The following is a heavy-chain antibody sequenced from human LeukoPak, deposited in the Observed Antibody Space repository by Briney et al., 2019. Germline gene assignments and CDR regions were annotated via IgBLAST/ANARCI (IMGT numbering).Heavy chain of an antibody. J-gene: IGHJ5*02. CDR3: ARTGGYCSGGSCYSETDYRFDP. Sequence: SETLSLTRTVSGGSISSSSYYWGWIRQPPGKGLEWIGYVYYSGSTNYNPSLKSRVTISVDTSKNQFSLKLSSVTAADTAVYYCARTGGYCSGGSCYSETDYRFDPWGQGTLVTVSS. CDR2: VYYSGST. V-gene: IGHV4-61*05. D-gene: IGHD2-15*01. CDR1: GGSISSSSYY.